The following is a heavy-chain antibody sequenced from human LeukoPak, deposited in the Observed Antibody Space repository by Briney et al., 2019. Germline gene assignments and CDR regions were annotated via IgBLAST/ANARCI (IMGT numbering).Heavy chain of an antibody. CDR1: GFTFSSYS. Sequence: PGGSLRLSCAASGFTFSSYSMNWVRQAPGKGLEWVSSISSSSSYIYYADSVKGRFTISRDNAKNSLYLQMNSLRADDTAVYYCARGPSENNYLWMDYWGQGTLVTVSS. D-gene: IGHD2-21*01. J-gene: IGHJ4*02. V-gene: IGHV3-21*01. CDR2: ISSSSSYI. CDR3: ARGPSENNYLWMDY.